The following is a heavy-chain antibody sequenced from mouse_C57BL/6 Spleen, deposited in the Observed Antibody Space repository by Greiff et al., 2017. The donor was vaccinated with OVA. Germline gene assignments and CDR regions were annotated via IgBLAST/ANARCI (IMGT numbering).Heavy chain of an antibody. V-gene: IGHV1-18*01. CDR2: INPNNGGT. J-gene: IGHJ3*01. Sequence: EVQLKESGPELVKPGASVKIPCKASGYTFTDYNMDWVKQSHGKSLEWIGDINPNNGGTIYNQKFKGKATLTVDKSSSTAYMELRSLTSEDTAVYYCARAYYSNLAWFAYWGQGTLVTVSA. CDR1: GYTFTDYN. CDR3: ARAYYSNLAWFAY. D-gene: IGHD2-5*01.